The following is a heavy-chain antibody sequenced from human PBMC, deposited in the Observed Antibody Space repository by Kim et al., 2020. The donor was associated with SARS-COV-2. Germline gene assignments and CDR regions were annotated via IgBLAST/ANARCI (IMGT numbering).Heavy chain of an antibody. J-gene: IGHJ4*02. CDR3: AREALRHRRVATIAVAGTFDY. CDR1: GGSFSGYY. D-gene: IGHD6-19*01. V-gene: IGHV4-34*01. Sequence: SETLSLTCAVYGGSFSGYYWSWIRQPPGKGLEWIGEINHSGSTNYNPSLKSRVTISVDTSKNQFSLKLSSVTAADTAVYYCAREALRHRRVATIAVAGTFDYWGQGTLVTVSS. CDR2: INHSGST.